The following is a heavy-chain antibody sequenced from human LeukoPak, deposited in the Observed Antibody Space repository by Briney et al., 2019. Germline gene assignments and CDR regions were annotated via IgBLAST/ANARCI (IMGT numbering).Heavy chain of an antibody. D-gene: IGHD3-22*01. Sequence: GGSLRLSCAASGFTFSSYAMSWVRQAPGKGLELVSAISGSGGSTYYADSVKGRFTISRDNSKNTLYLQMNSLRAEDTAVYYCAKMGHYYDSSGYYYGVDYWGQGTLVTVSS. CDR1: GFTFSSYA. CDR3: AKMGHYYDSSGYYYGVDY. J-gene: IGHJ4*02. V-gene: IGHV3-23*01. CDR2: ISGSGGST.